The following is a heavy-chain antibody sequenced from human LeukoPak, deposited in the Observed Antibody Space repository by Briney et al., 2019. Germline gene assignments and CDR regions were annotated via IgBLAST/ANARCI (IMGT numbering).Heavy chain of an antibody. V-gene: IGHV4-34*01. CDR2: IYESGTT. Sequence: SETLSLTCAVYGQSLNSYYWSWVRQPPGEGLEWIGEIYESGTTEYNPSLKSRVTISMVPSKQQFSLSLSSVTAADTAVYYCARGAWATRLGSWGLGTPVIVSS. J-gene: IGHJ4*02. D-gene: IGHD2-15*01. CDR3: ARGAWATRLGS. CDR1: GQSLNSYY.